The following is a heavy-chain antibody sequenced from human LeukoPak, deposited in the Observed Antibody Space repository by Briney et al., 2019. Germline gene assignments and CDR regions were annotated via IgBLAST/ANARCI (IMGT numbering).Heavy chain of an antibody. V-gene: IGHV4-31*03. D-gene: IGHD1-7*01. Sequence: SETLSLTCTVSGGSISSGGYYWSWIRQHPGKGLEWIGYIYYSGSTYYNPSLKSRVTISVDTSKNQFSLKLSSVTAADTAVYYCASDRAGTFDYWGQGTLVTVSS. J-gene: IGHJ4*02. CDR3: ASDRAGTFDY. CDR2: IYYSGST. CDR1: GGSISSGGYY.